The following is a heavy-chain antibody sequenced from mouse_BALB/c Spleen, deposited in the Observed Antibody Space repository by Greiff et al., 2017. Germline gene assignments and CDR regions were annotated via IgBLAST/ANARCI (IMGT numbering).Heavy chain of an antibody. J-gene: IGHJ3*01. V-gene: IGHV1S56*01. D-gene: IGHD1-2*01. CDR2: IYPGNVNT. Sequence: QVQLQQSGPELVKPGASVRISCKASGYTFTSYYIHWVKQRPGQGLEWIGWIYPGNVNTKYNEKFKGKATLTADKSSSTAYMQLSSLTSEDSAVYFCARGDTTATAWFAYWGQGTLVTVSA. CDR1: GYTFTSYY. CDR3: ARGDTTATAWFAY.